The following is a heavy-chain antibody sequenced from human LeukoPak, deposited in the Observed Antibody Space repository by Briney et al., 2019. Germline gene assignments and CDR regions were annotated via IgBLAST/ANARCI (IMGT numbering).Heavy chain of an antibody. CDR3: AREGTARDAFDI. D-gene: IGHD2-21*02. CDR2: ISSDGSDK. J-gene: IGHJ3*02. Sequence: GGALRLSCAASGFTFSYYAMHWVRQAPGKGLEWVAFISSDGSDKYYADSMKGRFTISRDNSKNTLYLQMTSLRGEDTAMYYCAREGTARDAFDIWGQGTMVTVSS. V-gene: IGHV3-30-3*01. CDR1: GFTFSYYA.